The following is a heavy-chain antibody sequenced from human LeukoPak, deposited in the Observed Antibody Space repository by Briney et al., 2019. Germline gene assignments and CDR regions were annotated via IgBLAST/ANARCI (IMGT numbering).Heavy chain of an antibody. V-gene: IGHV3-7*01. CDR1: GFTVSSNY. Sequence: PGGSLRLSCAASGFTVSSNYMSWVRQSPGKGLEWVANIKQDGREKFYVDSVKGRFTISRDNAKDSLYLQMNSLRAEDTAVYYSAILERMVRGGLDYWGQGIQVTVSS. J-gene: IGHJ4*02. CDR2: IKQDGREK. D-gene: IGHD3-10*01. CDR3: AILERMVRGGLDY.